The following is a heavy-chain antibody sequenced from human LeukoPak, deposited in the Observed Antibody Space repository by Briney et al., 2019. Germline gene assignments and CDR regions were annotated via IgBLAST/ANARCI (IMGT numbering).Heavy chain of an antibody. V-gene: IGHV3-48*02. J-gene: IGHJ4*02. Sequence: GGSLRLSCAASGFTLNRYSFNWVRQAPGKGLEWISFISSTGKIIHYSDSVKGRFTISRDNAQKALFLQMTSLRDDDTAVYYCARAPVIDYFGSGTYFDSWGQGTLVTVSS. D-gene: IGHD3-10*01. CDR1: GFTLNRYS. CDR3: ARAPVIDYFGSGTYFDS. CDR2: ISSTGKII.